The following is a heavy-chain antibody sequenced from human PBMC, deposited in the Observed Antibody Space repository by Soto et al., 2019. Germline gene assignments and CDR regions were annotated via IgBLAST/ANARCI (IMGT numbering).Heavy chain of an antibody. CDR1: GGSISSGGYS. CDR3: ARGSPKRYCSSTSCYLDWFDP. J-gene: IGHJ5*02. D-gene: IGHD2-2*01. CDR2: IYHSGST. V-gene: IGHV4-30-2*01. Sequence: LSLTCAVSGGSISSGGYSWSWIRQPPGKGLEWIGYIYHSGSTYYNPSLKSRVTISVDRSKNQFSLKLSSVTAADTAVYYCARGSPKRYCSSTSCYLDWFDPWGQGTLVTVSS.